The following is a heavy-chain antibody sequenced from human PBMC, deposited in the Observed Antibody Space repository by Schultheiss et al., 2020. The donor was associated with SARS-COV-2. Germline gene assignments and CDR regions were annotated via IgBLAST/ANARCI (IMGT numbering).Heavy chain of an antibody. V-gene: IGHV3-30*03. CDR3: ARDWSPANPTAEYFHH. J-gene: IGHJ1*01. Sequence: GESLKISCAASGFTFSYYYMSGVRQAPGKGLEWVAVISYDGSNKYYADSVKGRFTISRDNSKNTLYLQMNSLRAEDTAVYYCARDWSPANPTAEYFHHWGQGTLVTVSS. CDR1: GFTFSYYY. CDR2: ISYDGSNK.